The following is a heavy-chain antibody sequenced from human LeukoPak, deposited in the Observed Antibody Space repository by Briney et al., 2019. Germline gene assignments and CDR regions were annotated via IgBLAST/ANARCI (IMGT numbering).Heavy chain of an antibody. J-gene: IGHJ4*02. CDR2: ISGSGGST. V-gene: IGHV3-23*01. CDR1: GFTFSSYA. D-gene: IGHD5-12*01. Sequence: GGSLRLXCAASGFTFSSYAMSWVRQAPGKGLEWVSAISGSGGSTYYADSVKGRFPISRDNSKNTLYLQMNSLRAEDTAVYYCAKGVSGYDLSLSYWGQGALVTVSS. CDR3: AKGVSGYDLSLSY.